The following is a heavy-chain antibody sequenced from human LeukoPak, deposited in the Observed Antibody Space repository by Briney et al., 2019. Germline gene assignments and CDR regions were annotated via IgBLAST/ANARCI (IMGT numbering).Heavy chain of an antibody. CDR1: GFTFSSYW. D-gene: IGHD2-2*01. J-gene: IGHJ4*02. CDR2: INTDGSST. CDR3: ARDLGVVPPEDYDYFDY. V-gene: IGHV3-74*01. Sequence: GGSLRLSCAASGFTFSSYWMHWVRQAPGKGLVWVSRINTDGSSTNYADSVKGRFTISRDNAKNTLYLQMNSLRAEDTAIYYCARDLGVVPPEDYDYFDYWGQGTLVTVSS.